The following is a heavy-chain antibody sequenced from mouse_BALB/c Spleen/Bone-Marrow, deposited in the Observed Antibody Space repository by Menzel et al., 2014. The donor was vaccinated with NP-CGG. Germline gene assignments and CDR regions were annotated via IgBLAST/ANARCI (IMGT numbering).Heavy chain of an antibody. D-gene: IGHD2-2*01. CDR3: AREGGYYDAMDY. CDR1: GYTFTDYN. V-gene: IGHV1S29*02. J-gene: IGHJ4*01. Sequence: VHVKQSGPELVKPGASVKISCKASGYTFTDYNMQWVKQSHGKSLEWIGYIYPYNGGTGYNQKFRSKATLTVDSSSSTAYMELRSLTSEDSAVYYCAREGGYYDAMDYWGQGTSVTVSS. CDR2: IYPYNGGT.